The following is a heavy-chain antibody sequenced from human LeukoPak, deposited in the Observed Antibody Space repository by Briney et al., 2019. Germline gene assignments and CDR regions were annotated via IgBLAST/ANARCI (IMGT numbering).Heavy chain of an antibody. CDR2: ISAYNGNT. Sequence: VASVKASCKASGYTFTSYGISWVRQAPGQGLEWMGWISAYNGNTNYAQKLQGRVTMTTDTSTSTAYMELRSLRSDDTAVYYCARVITMVRGVVDFDYWGQGTLVTVSS. J-gene: IGHJ4*02. D-gene: IGHD3-10*01. CDR3: ARVITMVRGVVDFDY. CDR1: GYTFTSYG. V-gene: IGHV1-18*01.